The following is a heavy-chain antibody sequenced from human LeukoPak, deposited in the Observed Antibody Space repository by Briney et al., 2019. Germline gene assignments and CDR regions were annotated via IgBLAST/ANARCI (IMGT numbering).Heavy chain of an antibody. D-gene: IGHD2/OR15-2a*01. Sequence: PSETLSLTCTVSSGSISSSSYYWGWIRQPPGKGLELIGSIYYSGSTYYNPSLKSRVAISVDTSKNQFSLKLSSVTAADTAVYYCAGYYGPDAFDIWGQGTMVTVSS. J-gene: IGHJ3*02. CDR1: SGSISSSSYY. CDR3: AGYYGPDAFDI. V-gene: IGHV4-39*01. CDR2: IYYSGST.